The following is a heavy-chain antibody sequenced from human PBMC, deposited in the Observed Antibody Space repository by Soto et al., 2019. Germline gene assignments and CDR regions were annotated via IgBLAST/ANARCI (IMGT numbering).Heavy chain of an antibody. D-gene: IGHD1-20*01. CDR1: GGSSRAYH. CDR2: FSYSGSL. V-gene: IGHV4-34*01. CDR3: AGGPRYWSFAL. Sequence: GELQQWGTGLLKPSETLSLNCSVYGGSSRAYHWRWIRQSPGEGLEWIGEFSYSGSLNYNPSIKGRVAVSLDTSTNHCYLTMTSVTAADTAVYFCAGGPRYWSFALWRRGPLVTVS. J-gene: IGHJ2*01.